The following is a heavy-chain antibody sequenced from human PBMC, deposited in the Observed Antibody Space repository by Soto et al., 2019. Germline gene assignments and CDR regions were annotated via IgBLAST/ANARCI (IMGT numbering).Heavy chain of an antibody. Sequence: SETQSHTCTVAGGYIISYDWSWIRQPPGKGLEWIGYIYYSGSTNYNPSLKSRVTISVDTSKNQFSLKLSSVTAADTAVYYCARAIFGAPYYYYGMDVWGQGTTVTVSS. CDR1: GGYIISYD. CDR2: IYYSGST. CDR3: ARAIFGAPYYYYGMDV. V-gene: IGHV4-59*01. D-gene: IGHD3-10*01. J-gene: IGHJ6*02.